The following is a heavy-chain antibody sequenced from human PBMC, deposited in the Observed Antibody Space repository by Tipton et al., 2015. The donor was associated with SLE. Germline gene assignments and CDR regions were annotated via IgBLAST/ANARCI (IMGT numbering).Heavy chain of an antibody. D-gene: IGHD6-13*01. J-gene: IGHJ5*02. CDR3: ARVSYSSSWYDRDNWFDP. V-gene: IGHV3-11*05. Sequence: SLRLSCAASGFTFSDYYMSRIRQAPGKGLEWVSYISSSSSYTNYADSVKGRFTISRDNAKNSLYLQMNSLRAEDTAVYYCARVSYSSSWYDRDNWFDPWGQGTLVTVSS. CDR2: ISSSSSYT. CDR1: GFTFSDYY.